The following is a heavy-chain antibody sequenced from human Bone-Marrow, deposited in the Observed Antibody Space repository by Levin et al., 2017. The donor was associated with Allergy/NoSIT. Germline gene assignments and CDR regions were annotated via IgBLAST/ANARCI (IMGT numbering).Heavy chain of an antibody. J-gene: IGHJ4*02. V-gene: IGHV3-30*18. Sequence: PGGSLRLSCASSVFTFSPYGMQWFRQAPGKGLEWVTVISSDGKTKYYADSVKGRFTISRDDTNNMVFLQMDNLRPEDTAIYYCAKELSWGHPPDSWGQGTLVTVSS. CDR3: AKELSWGHPPDS. D-gene: IGHD3-16*01. CDR1: VFTFSPYG. CDR2: ISSDGKTK.